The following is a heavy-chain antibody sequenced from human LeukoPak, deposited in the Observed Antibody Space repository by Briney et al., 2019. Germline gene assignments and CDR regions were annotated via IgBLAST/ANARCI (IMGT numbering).Heavy chain of an antibody. V-gene: IGHV4-4*02. CDR3: AGTRTGPFDY. CDR2: IYRGGSA. J-gene: IGHJ4*02. CDR1: GGSINSSNW. Sequence: NPSETLSLTCAVSGGSINSSNWWSWVRQPPGKGLEWLGEIYRGGSANYNPSVKSRVTISVDTSKNQFSLKLSSVTAADTAVYYCAGTRTGPFDYWGQGTLVTVSS. D-gene: IGHD4-17*01.